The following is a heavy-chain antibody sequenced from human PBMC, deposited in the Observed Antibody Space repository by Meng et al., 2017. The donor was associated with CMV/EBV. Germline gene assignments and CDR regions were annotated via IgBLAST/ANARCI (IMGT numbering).Heavy chain of an antibody. Sequence: QWQLEQGGAGLLKPSEPLSLTCAGYGGSFSGYYWGWIRQPPGKGLEWIGEINNSGSTNYNPSLKSRVTISVDTSKNQFSLKLSSVTAADTAVYYCARVWDSGWDYWGQGTLVTVSS. D-gene: IGHD3-22*01. CDR1: GGSFSGYY. CDR3: ARVWDSGWDY. J-gene: IGHJ4*02. CDR2: INNSGST. V-gene: IGHV4-34*01.